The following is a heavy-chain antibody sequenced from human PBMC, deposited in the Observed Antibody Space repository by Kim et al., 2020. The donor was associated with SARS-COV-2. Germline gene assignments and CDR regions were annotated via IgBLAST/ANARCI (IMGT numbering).Heavy chain of an antibody. Sequence: GSSTDDADSVNGRFTITRDSAKRSVSLQMNSLTPEATAVYYCVREPSNWGQGTLVTVSS. CDR3: VREPSN. V-gene: IGHV3-11*01. CDR2: GSST. J-gene: IGHJ4*02.